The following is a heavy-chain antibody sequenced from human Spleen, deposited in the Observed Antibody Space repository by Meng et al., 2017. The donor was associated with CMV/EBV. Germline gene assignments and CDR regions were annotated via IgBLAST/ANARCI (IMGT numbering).Heavy chain of an antibody. CDR2: ISTQNGNT. J-gene: IGHJ4*02. D-gene: IGHD1-26*01. V-gene: IGHV1-18*01. CDR3: ARDRGTYLAYFDY. CDR1: GYTFITYG. Sequence: CKASGYTFITYGMSWMRKAPGQGLEWMGWISTQNGNTNYAKKFQDRLTMTTDPSTSTVYMELRSLRSDDTAVYFCARDRGTYLAYFDYWGQGTLVTVSS.